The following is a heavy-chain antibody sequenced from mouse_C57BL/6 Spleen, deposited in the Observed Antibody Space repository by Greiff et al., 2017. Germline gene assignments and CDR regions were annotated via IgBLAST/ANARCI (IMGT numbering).Heavy chain of an antibody. Sequence: VQLQQPGAELVKPGASVTLSCTASGYTFTSYWMHWVKQRPGQGLEWIGMIHPNSGSTNYNEKFKSKATLTVDKSSSTAYMQLSSLTSEDSAVYYCARYGYDYDGYFDYWGQGTTLTVSS. CDR2: IHPNSGST. J-gene: IGHJ2*01. V-gene: IGHV1-64*01. CDR1: GYTFTSYW. CDR3: ARYGYDYDGYFDY. D-gene: IGHD2-4*01.